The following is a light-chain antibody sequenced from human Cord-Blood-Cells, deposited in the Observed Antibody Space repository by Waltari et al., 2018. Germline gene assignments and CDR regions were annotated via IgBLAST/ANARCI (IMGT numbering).Light chain of an antibody. V-gene: IGKV1-9*01. CDR1: QGISSY. J-gene: IGKJ4*01. CDR3: QQLNSYPLT. Sequence: DIQLTQSPSFLSASVGDRVTITCRASQGISSYLAWYQQKPGKAPKLLNYAASTLQSGVPSRFSGSGSGKEFTLTISSLQPEDFATYYCQQLNSYPLTFGGGTKVEIK. CDR2: AAS.